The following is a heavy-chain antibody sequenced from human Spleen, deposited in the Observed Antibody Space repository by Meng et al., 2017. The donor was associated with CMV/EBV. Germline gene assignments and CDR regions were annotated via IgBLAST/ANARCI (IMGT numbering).Heavy chain of an antibody. Sequence: GESLKISCVVSGFTFSSYNMNWVRQAPGKGLEWVSYISSSTSYIYYADSVKGRFTISRDNAKNSLYLQMNSLRVEDTAVYYCARDRRGFGDFFGSDPWGQGTLVTVSS. D-gene: IGHD3-10*01. J-gene: IGHJ5*02. CDR2: ISSSTSYI. V-gene: IGHV3-21*01. CDR3: ARDRRGFGDFFGSDP. CDR1: GFTFSSYN.